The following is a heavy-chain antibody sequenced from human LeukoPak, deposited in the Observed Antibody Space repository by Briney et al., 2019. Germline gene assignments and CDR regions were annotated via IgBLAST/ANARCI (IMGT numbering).Heavy chain of an antibody. V-gene: IGHV3-7*03. CDR2: IKQDGSEK. J-gene: IGHJ5*02. Sequence: GGSLRLSCAASGFTFSSYWMSWVRQAPGKGLEWVANIKQDGSEKYYVDSVKGRFTISRDNSKNTLYLQMNSLRAEDTAVYYCAKDVLGVVVAENWFDPWGQGTLVTVSS. CDR3: AKDVLGVVVAENWFDP. CDR1: GFTFSSYW. D-gene: IGHD2-15*01.